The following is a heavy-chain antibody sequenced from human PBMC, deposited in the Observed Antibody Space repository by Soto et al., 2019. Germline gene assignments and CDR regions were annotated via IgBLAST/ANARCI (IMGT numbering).Heavy chain of an antibody. CDR3: ARAVNVVYYYDSSGYYDYAFDI. J-gene: IGHJ3*02. CDR1: GYTITSDV. V-gene: IGHV1-18*01. D-gene: IGHD3-22*01. CDR2: ISAHNGNT. Sequence: GAPVKVSCKASGYTITSDVISWVRQAPGKGLEWMGWISAHNGNTNYAQKLQGRVTMTTDTSTSTAYMELRSLRSDDTAVYYCARAVNVVYYYDSSGYYDYAFDIWGQGTMVTVSS.